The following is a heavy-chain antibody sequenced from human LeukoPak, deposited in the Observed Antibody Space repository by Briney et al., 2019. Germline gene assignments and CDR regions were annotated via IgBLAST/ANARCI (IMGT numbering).Heavy chain of an antibody. Sequence: SETLSLTCTVSGASISSSSYYWGWIRQPPGKGLEWIGCIYYSVSTYYNPSLKSRVTISVDTSKNHFSLKLSSVTAADTAVYYCARLAGFGARGPNPDINYYYYYMDVWGKGTTVTVSS. D-gene: IGHD3-10*01. V-gene: IGHV4-39*01. CDR1: GASISSSSYY. CDR2: IYYSVST. CDR3: ARLAGFGARGPNPDINYYYYYMDV. J-gene: IGHJ6*03.